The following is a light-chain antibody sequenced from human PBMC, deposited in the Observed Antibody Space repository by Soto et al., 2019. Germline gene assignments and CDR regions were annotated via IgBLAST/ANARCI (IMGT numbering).Light chain of an antibody. Sequence: DFQMTHSPSTLSASVGDRVTITCRASQNIRSWLAWYQQKPGKAPKLLIYKASTLKSGVPSRFSGSGSGTEFTLTISSLQPDDFATYYCQHYNSYSEAFGQGTKVDIK. V-gene: IGKV1-5*03. CDR1: QNIRSW. CDR2: KAS. CDR3: QHYNSYSEA. J-gene: IGKJ1*01.